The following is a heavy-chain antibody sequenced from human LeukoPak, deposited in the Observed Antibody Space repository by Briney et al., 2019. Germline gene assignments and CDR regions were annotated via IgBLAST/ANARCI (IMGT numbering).Heavy chain of an antibody. CDR1: GYTLTELS. CDR2: FDPEDGET. J-gene: IGHJ6*02. D-gene: IGHD2-2*02. CDR3: AAHYCSSTSCYSFGYYYYYGMDV. V-gene: IGHV1-24*01. Sequence: VTSVKVSCKVSGYTLTELSMHWVRQAPGKGLEWVGGFDPEDGETIYAQKFQGRVTMTEDTSTDTAYMELSSLRSEDTAVYYCAAHYCSSTSCYSFGYYYYYGMDVWGQGTTVTVSS.